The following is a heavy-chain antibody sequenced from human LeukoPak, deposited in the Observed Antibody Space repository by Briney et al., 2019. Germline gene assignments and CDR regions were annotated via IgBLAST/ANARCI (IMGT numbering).Heavy chain of an antibody. J-gene: IGHJ4*02. D-gene: IGHD3-22*01. CDR2: IIPIFGTA. CDR1: GGTFSSYA. Sequence: VKVSCKASGGTFSSYAISWVRQAPGQGLEWMGGIIPIFGTANYAQKFQGRVTITADESTSTAYMELSSLRSEDTAVYYCARAHYYYDSSGYYFDYWGQGTLVTVSS. V-gene: IGHV1-69*13. CDR3: ARAHYYYDSSGYYFDY.